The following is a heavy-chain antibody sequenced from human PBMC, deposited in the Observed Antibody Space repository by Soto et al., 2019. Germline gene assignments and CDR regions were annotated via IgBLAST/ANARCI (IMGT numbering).Heavy chain of an antibody. J-gene: IGHJ6*03. CDR1: GYSFTSYW. V-gene: IGHV5-51*01. Sequence: GESLKISCKGSGYSFTSYWIGWVRQMPGKGLEWMGIIYPGDPDTRYSPSFQGQVTISADKSISTAYLQWSSLKASDTSMYYCARHGRSGSTSYDMDVWGKGTTVTVSS. D-gene: IGHD2-2*01. CDR2: IYPGDPDT. CDR3: ARHGRSGSTSYDMDV.